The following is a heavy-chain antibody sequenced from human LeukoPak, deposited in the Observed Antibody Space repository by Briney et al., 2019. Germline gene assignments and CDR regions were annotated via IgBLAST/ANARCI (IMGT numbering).Heavy chain of an antibody. CDR1: GFTFSSYA. V-gene: IGHV3-30-3*01. D-gene: IGHD3-16*01. J-gene: IGHJ4*02. CDR2: ISYDGSNK. CDR3: ASSSLGGGFDY. Sequence: QPGGSLRLSCAASGFTFSSYAMPWVRQAPGKGLEWVAVISYDGSNKYYADSVKGRFTISRDNSKNTLYLQMNSLRAEDTAVYYCASSSLGGGFDYWGQGTLVTVSS.